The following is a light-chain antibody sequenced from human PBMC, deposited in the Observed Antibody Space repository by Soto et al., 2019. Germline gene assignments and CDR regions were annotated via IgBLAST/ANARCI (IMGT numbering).Light chain of an antibody. CDR3: QQYSAWPWT. CDR2: GAS. V-gene: IGKV3-15*01. CDR1: QSVSSN. Sequence: EIVMTQSPATLSVSPGDRATLSCRASQSVSSNLAWYQQKPGQAPRLLIYGASTRATAIPARFSGSGSGTEFTLTISSLQSEDFAVYYCQQYSAWPWTFGQGTKVEIK. J-gene: IGKJ1*01.